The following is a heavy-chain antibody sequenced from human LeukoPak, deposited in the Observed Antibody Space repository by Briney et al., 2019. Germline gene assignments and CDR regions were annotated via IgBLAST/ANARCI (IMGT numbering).Heavy chain of an antibody. D-gene: IGHD5-24*01. V-gene: IGHV3-21*01. CDR1: GGSFSGYY. J-gene: IGHJ4*02. CDR2: ISSSSSYI. CDR3: ARANSRDGSEDY. Sequence: ETLSLTCAVYGGSFSGYYWSWIRQPPGKGLEWVSSISSSSSYIYYADSVKGRFTISRDNAKNSLYLQMNSLRAEDTAVYYCARANSRDGSEDYWGQGTLVTVSS.